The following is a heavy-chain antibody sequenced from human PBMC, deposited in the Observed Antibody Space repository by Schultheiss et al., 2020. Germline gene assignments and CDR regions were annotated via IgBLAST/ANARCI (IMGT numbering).Heavy chain of an antibody. CDR2: TFSSGSA. CDR3: ARGYRGWQNWFDP. Sequence: SETLSLTCTVSGVSISSNYWSWIRQPPGKGLEWIGYTFSSGSATYNPSLKSRVTISVDTSKNQFSLKLSSVTAADTAVYYCARGYRGWQNWFDPWGQGTLVTVYS. J-gene: IGHJ5*02. V-gene: IGHV4-59*12. CDR1: GVSISSNY. D-gene: IGHD6-19*01.